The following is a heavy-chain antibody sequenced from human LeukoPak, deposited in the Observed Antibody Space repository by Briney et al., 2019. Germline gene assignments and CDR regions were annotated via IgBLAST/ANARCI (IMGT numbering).Heavy chain of an antibody. J-gene: IGHJ5*02. CDR3: AKGSKGWFLNWFDP. D-gene: IGHD3-22*01. CDR1: GFTFSSYA. V-gene: IGHV3-23*01. Sequence: GGSLRLSCAAFGFTFSSYAMSWVRQAPGKGQEWVSAISGSGGSTYYADSVKGRFTISRDNSKDTLYLQMNSLRAEDTAVYYCAKGSKGWFLNWFDPWGQGTLVTVSS. CDR2: ISGSGGST.